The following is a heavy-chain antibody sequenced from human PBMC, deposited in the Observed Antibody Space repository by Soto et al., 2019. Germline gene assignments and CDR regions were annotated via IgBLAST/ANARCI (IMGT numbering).Heavy chain of an antibody. V-gene: IGHV5-51*01. CDR2: IYPGDSDT. D-gene: IGHD4-17*01. J-gene: IGHJ6*03. CDR1: GYSFTSYW. Sequence: PGESLKISCKGSGYSFTSYWIGWVRQMPGKGLEWMGIIYPGDSDTRYSPSFQGQVTISADKSISTAYLQWSSLKASDTAMYYCARLSFHDYGDYYYYMDVWGKGTTVTVSS. CDR3: ARLSFHDYGDYYYYMDV.